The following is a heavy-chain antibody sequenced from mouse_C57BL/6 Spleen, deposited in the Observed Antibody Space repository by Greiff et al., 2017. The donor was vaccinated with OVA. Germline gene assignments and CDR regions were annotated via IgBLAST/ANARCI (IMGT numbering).Heavy chain of an antibody. V-gene: IGHV1-22*01. CDR3: ARSHRYYDYDVEFAY. CDR2: INPNNGGT. Sequence: VQLQQSGAELVKPGASVKMSCKASGYTFTDYNMHWVKQSHGKSLEWIGYINPNNGGTSYNQKFKGKATLTVNKSSSTAYMELRSLTSEDSAVYYCARSHRYYDYDVEFAYWGQGTLVTVSA. D-gene: IGHD2-4*01. J-gene: IGHJ3*01. CDR1: GYTFTDYN.